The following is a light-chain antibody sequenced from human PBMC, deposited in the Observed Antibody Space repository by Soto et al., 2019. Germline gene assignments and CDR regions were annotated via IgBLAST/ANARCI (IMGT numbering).Light chain of an antibody. CDR3: QSYDSSLSGVV. CDR1: SSNIGAGYD. V-gene: IGLV1-40*01. J-gene: IGLJ3*02. CDR2: GNS. Sequence: QPVLTQSPSVSGAPGQRVTISCTGGSSNIGAGYDVHWYQQLPGAAPKLLIFGNSNRRPGVPDRFSGSKSGTSASLAITGLLAEDEADYYCQSYDSSLSGVVFGGGTKLTVL.